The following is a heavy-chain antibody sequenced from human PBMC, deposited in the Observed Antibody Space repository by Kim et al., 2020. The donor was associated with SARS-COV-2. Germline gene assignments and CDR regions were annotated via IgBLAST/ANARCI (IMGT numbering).Heavy chain of an antibody. CDR2: IYSGGST. CDR1: GFTVSSNY. J-gene: IGHJ6*02. Sequence: GGSLRLSCAASGFTVSSNYMSWVRQAPGKGLEWVSVIYSGGSTYYADSVKGRFTISRDNSKNTLYLQMNSLRAEDTAVYYCARGGDYYDSALGGGMDVWGQGTTVTVSS. D-gene: IGHD3-9*01. V-gene: IGHV3-53*01. CDR3: ARGGDYYDSALGGGMDV.